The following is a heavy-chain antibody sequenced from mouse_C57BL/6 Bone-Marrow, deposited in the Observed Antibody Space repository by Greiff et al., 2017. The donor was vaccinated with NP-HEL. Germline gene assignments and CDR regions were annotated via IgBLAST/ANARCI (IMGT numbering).Heavy chain of an antibody. Sequence: QVQLKESGAELVRPGASVTLSCKASGYTFTDYEMHWVKQTPVHGLEWIGAIDPETGGTAYNQKFKGKAILTADNSSSTAYMELRSLTSEDSAVYYCTRGGPIGGDYWGQGTSVTGSS. CDR1: GYTFTDYE. J-gene: IGHJ4*01. V-gene: IGHV1-15*01. CDR2: IDPETGGT. CDR3: TRGGPIGGDY.